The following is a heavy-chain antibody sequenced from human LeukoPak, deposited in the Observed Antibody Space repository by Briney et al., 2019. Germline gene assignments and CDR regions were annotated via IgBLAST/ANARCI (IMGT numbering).Heavy chain of an antibody. J-gene: IGHJ4*02. CDR3: ARTGYSYGYVFDY. CDR2: INPNSGGT. Sequence: GASVKVSCKASGYTFTGYYMHWVRQAPGQGLEWMGWINPNSGGTNYAQKFQGRVTMTRGTSISTAYMELSRLRSDDTAVYYCARTGYSYGYVFDYWGQGTLVTVSS. V-gene: IGHV1-2*02. D-gene: IGHD5-18*01. CDR1: GYTFTGYY.